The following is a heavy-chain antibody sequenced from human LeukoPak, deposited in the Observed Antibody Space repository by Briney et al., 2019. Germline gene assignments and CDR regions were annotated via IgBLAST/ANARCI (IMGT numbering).Heavy chain of an antibody. CDR2: ISSSSSYI. CDR3: AKVRAPRQYYFDY. CDR1: GFTFSNYS. D-gene: IGHD1-26*01. Sequence: GGSLRLSCAASGFTFSNYSMNWVRQAPGKGLEWVSSISSSSSYIYYADSVKGRFTISRDNAKNSLYLQMNSLRAEDTAVYYCAKVRAPRQYYFDYWGQGTLVTVSS. J-gene: IGHJ4*02. V-gene: IGHV3-21*04.